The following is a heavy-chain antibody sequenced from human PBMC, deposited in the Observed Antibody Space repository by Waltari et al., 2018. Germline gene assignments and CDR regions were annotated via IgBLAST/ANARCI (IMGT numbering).Heavy chain of an antibody. V-gene: IGHV3-30*01. J-gene: IGHJ4*02. CDR2: ISYDGSNK. D-gene: IGHD4-17*01. CDR3: ARDRYGDYVVDY. Sequence: QVQLVESGGGVVQPGRSLRLSCAASGFTFSSYAMHWVRQAPGKGLEWVAVISYDGSNKYYAESVKGRFTISRDNSKNTLYLQMNSLRAEDTAVYYCARDRYGDYVVDYWGQGTLVTVSS. CDR1: GFTFSSYA.